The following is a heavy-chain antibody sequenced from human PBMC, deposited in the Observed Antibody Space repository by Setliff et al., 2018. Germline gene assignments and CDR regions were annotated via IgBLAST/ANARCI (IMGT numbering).Heavy chain of an antibody. CDR2: INPSGGST. J-gene: IGHJ6*02. D-gene: IGHD3-3*01. CDR1: GYTFTSYG. Sequence: GASVKVSCKASGYTFTSYGISWVRQAPGQGLEWMGIINPSGGSTSYAQKFQGRVTMTRDTSTSTVYMELSSLRSEDTAVYYCARGYRGYYNFWSGYYNYYYYGMDVWGQGTTVTVSS. CDR3: ARGYRGYYNFWSGYYNYYYYGMDV. V-gene: IGHV1-46*01.